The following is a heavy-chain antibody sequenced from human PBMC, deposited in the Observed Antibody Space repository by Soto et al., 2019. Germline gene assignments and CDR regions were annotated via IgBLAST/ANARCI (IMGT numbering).Heavy chain of an antibody. J-gene: IGHJ4*02. D-gene: IGHD6-6*01. CDR2: IYWDDDK. CDR3: AHSLLLSQYSSSGVFDY. V-gene: IGHV2-5*02. CDR1: GFSLSTSGVG. Sequence: QITLKESGPTLVNPTQTLTLTCTFSGFSLSTSGVGVGWIRQPPGKALEWLALIYWDDDKRYSPSLKSRLTTTKDTSKNQVVLTMTNMDPVDTATYYCAHSLLLSQYSSSGVFDYWGQGTLVTVSS.